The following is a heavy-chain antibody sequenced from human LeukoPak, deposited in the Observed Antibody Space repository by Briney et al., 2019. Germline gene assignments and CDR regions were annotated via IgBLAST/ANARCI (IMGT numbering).Heavy chain of an antibody. D-gene: IGHD3-3*01. J-gene: IGHJ6*02. Sequence: ASVKVSCKAFGGTFSSYAISWVRQAPGQGLEWMGRIIPILGIANYAQKFQGRVTITADKSTSTAYMELSSLRSEDTAVYYCARGARFLEWHNYYYYYGMDVWGQGTTVTVSS. CDR1: GGTFSSYA. CDR2: IIPILGIA. V-gene: IGHV1-69*04. CDR3: ARGARFLEWHNYYYYYGMDV.